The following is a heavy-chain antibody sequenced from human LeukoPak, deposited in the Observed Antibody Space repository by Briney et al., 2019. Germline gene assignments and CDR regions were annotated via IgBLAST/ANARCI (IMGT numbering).Heavy chain of an antibody. D-gene: IGHD1-14*01. CDR3: AREKSMDPTIDY. CDR1: GSSISSGGYY. Sequence: SETLSLTCTVSGSSISSGGYYWSWIRQHPGKGLEWIGYIYYSGSTYYNPSLQSRVTISVDTSKNQFSLKLSSVTAADTAVYYCAREKSMDPTIDYWGQGTLVTVSS. CDR2: IYYSGST. V-gene: IGHV4-31*03. J-gene: IGHJ4*02.